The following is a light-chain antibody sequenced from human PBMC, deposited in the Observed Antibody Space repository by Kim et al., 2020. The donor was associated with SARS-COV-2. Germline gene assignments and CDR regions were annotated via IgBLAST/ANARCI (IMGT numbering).Light chain of an antibody. Sequence: SPGERATLSCRASQSVSSSYLAWYQQKPGQAPRLLIYGASSRATGIPDRFSGSGSGTDFTLTISRLEPEDFAVYYCQQYGSSPWTFGQGTKVVIK. J-gene: IGKJ1*01. CDR3: QQYGSSPWT. V-gene: IGKV3-20*01. CDR1: QSVSSSY. CDR2: GAS.